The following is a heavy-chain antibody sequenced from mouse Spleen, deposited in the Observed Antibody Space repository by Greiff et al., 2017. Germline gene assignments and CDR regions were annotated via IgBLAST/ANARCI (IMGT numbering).Heavy chain of an antibody. V-gene: IGHV1-61*01. CDR2: IYPSDSET. CDR1: GYTFTSYW. J-gene: IGHJ2*01. Sequence: QVQLQQPGAELVRPGSSVKLSCKASGYTFTSYWMDWVKQRPGQGLEWIGNIYPSDSETHYNQKFKDKATLTVDKSSSTAYMQLSSLTSEDSAVYYSARGVTGVFDYWGQGTTLTVSS. CDR3: ARGVTGVFDY. D-gene: IGHD2-12*01.